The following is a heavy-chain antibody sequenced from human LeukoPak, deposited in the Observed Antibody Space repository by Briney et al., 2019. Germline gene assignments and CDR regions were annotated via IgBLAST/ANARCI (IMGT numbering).Heavy chain of an antibody. CDR2: ISGSGVYT. D-gene: IGHD1-26*01. Sequence: GGSLRLSCAASRFIFSKYAMSWVRQAPGKVLECVSGISGSGVYTYYADSVKGRFTVSRDNSRSTLYLQINNLRAEDTAVYYCAKPDGLESGTSNYAFHIWGQGTMVTVSS. CDR3: AKPDGLESGTSNYAFHI. CDR1: RFIFSKYA. V-gene: IGHV3-23*01. J-gene: IGHJ3*02.